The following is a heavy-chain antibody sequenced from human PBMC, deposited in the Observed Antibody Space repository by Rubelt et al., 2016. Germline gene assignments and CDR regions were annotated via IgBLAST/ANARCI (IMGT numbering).Heavy chain of an antibody. Sequence: GSNKYYADSVKGRFAISRDNSKSTLYLQMHSLRAEDTAVYYCANFGDSGSYYYDFDYWGQGTLVTVSS. J-gene: IGHJ4*02. CDR2: GSNK. CDR3: ANFGDSGSYYYDFDY. V-gene: IGHV3-30*09. D-gene: IGHD3-22*01.